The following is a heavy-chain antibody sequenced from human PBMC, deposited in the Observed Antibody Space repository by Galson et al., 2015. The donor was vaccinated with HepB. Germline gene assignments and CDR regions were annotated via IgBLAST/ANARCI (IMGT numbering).Heavy chain of an antibody. CDR2: INPSGGST. CDR1: GYTFTSYY. CDR3: ARGNYDSSGYYNPLIRYFDY. Sequence: SVKVSCKASGYTFTSYYMHWVRQAPGQGLEWMGIINPSGGSTSYAQKFQGRVTMTRDTSTSTVYMELSSLRSEDTAVYYCARGNYDSSGYYNPLIRYFDYWGQGTLVTVSS. D-gene: IGHD3-22*01. J-gene: IGHJ4*02. V-gene: IGHV1-46*01.